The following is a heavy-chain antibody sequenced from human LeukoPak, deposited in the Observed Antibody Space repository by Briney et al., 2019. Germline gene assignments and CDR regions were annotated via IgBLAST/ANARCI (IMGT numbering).Heavy chain of an antibody. V-gene: IGHV3-23*01. Sequence: GGSLRLSCAASGFTFSSYAMSWVRQAPGKGLEWVSAISGSGGSTYYADSVKGRFTISRDNSKNTLYLQLNSLRAEDTAVYYCAILDFWSGYRGLDYWGQGTLVTVSS. CDR1: GFTFSSYA. D-gene: IGHD3-3*01. J-gene: IGHJ4*02. CDR3: AILDFWSGYRGLDY. CDR2: ISGSGGST.